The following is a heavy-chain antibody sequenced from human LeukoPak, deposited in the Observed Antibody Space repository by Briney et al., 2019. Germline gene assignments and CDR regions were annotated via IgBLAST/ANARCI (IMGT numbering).Heavy chain of an antibody. CDR3: ARRIVRGVIIPDYYYYGMDV. J-gene: IGHJ6*04. CDR1: GGSFSGYY. V-gene: IGHV4-34*01. Sequence: PSETLSLTCAVYGGSFSGYYWSWIRQPPGKGLEWMGEINHSGSTNYNPSLKSRVTISVDTSKNQFSLKLSSVTAADTAVYYCARRIVRGVIIPDYYYYGMDVWGKGTTVTVSS. D-gene: IGHD3-10*01. CDR2: INHSGST.